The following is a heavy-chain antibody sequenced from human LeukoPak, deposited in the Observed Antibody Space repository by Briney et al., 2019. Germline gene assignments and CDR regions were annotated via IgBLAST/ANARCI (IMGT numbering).Heavy chain of an antibody. Sequence: QSGGSLRLSCAASGFTFSSYAMSWVRQAPGKGLEWVSDISDSGGSTYYADSVKGRFTISRDNSKNTLYLQMLSVRAEDTALYDCAKDRYPGTPHFDYWGQGTLVTVSS. CDR3: AKDRYPGTPHFDY. J-gene: IGHJ4*02. CDR2: ISDSGGST. D-gene: IGHD1-7*01. CDR1: GFTFSSYA. V-gene: IGHV3-23*01.